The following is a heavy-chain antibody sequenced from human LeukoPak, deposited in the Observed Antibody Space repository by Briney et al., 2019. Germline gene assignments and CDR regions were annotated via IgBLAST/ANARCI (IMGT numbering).Heavy chain of an antibody. D-gene: IGHD2-15*01. CDR1: GGSISNYF. CDR2: ISNSGRT. Sequence: SETLSLTCTVSGGSISNYFWGWIRQPPGKGLEWIGYISNSGRTIYNPSLRSRVTMSVDTSKNQFSLKLRSVTAADTAVYYCARGYCSGGSCYSFDYWGQGTLVTVSS. CDR3: ARGYCSGGSCYSFDY. V-gene: IGHV4-4*09. J-gene: IGHJ4*02.